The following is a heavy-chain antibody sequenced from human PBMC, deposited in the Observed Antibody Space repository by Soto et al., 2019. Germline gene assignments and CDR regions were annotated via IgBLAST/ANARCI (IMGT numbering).Heavy chain of an antibody. CDR3: ARGMIQDVEY. V-gene: IGHV3-30-3*01. J-gene: IGHJ4*02. CDR2: ISYDGNSE. D-gene: IGHD3-22*01. Sequence: QVQLVESGGGVVQPGTSLRVSCGASGFTFSAYVMHWVRQAPGKGLEWVAAISYDGNSEYYAASVKGRFTVSRDNSKNTVFLQMNTLRVEDTAVYCCARGMIQDVEYWGQGTLVTVSS. CDR1: GFTFSAYV.